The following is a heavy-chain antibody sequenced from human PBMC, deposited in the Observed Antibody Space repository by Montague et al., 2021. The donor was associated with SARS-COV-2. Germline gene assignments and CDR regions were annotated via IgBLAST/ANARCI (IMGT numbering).Heavy chain of an antibody. CDR2: IYYSGGT. D-gene: IGHD3-16*02. CDR1: GGSTNNFY. Sequence: SETLSLTCTVSGGSTNNFYWSWIRQPPGKGLEWIGYIYYSGGTDYNPSLKSRVTISIDTSKNQFSLNLTSVTAADTGVYYCARTSLASASCRFGPWGQGTLVTVSS. CDR3: ARTSLASASCRFGP. V-gene: IGHV4-59*01. J-gene: IGHJ5*02.